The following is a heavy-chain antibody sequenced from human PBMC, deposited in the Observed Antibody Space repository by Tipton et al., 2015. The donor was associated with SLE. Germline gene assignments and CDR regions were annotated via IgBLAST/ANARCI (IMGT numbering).Heavy chain of an antibody. V-gene: IGHV4-39*01. D-gene: IGHD3-9*01. Sequence: TLSLTCTVSGGSISSSSYYWGWVRQPPGKGLKWIGSIYYSGSTYYNPSLKSRVTISVDTSKNQFSLNLTSVSASDAAVYYCARHLQRFFSSAFDGTLNYWGQGILVTVSS. CDR3: ARHLQRFFSSAFDGTLNY. CDR2: IYYSGST. J-gene: IGHJ4*02. CDR1: GGSISSSSYY.